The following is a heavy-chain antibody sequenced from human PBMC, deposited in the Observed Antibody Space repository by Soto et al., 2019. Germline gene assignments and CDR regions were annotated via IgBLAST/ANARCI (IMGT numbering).Heavy chain of an antibody. CDR2: ISYSGST. D-gene: IGHD3-22*01. V-gene: IGHV4-30-4*01. Sequence: PSETLSLTCSVSGDSMNNGDYFWTWIRQTPGKGLQWIGYISYSGSTFYNPSLKTRLAMSVDTSKNQFSVRLRSVTAADTAVYSCARDRAHFYESSGRLDLWGQGMLVTVSS. CDR3: ARDRAHFYESSGRLDL. J-gene: IGHJ4*02. CDR1: GDSMNNGDYF.